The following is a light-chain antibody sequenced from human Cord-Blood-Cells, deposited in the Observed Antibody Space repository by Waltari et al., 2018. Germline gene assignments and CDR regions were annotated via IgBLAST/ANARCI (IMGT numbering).Light chain of an antibody. J-gene: IGKJ4*01. CDR1: QGVSSY. CDR2: DAS. Sequence: EIVLTQSPATLSLSPGERATLSCRASQGVSSYLAWYQQKPGQAPRLLIYDASNRATGIPARFRGSGPGTDVTLTISSLEPEDFAVYYCQQRSNWLTFGGGTKVEIK. CDR3: QQRSNWLT. V-gene: IGKV3D-11*01.